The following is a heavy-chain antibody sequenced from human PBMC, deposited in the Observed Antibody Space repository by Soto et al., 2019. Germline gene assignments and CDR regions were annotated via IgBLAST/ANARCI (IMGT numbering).Heavy chain of an antibody. Sequence: GSLRLSCAAAGFTFSTYSMNWVRQAPVKGLEWVSSINGRSNYIYYVDSVKGRFTISRDNAKNSLYLEMNSLRVEDTAVYFCVRDRGYPDSFDIWGPGTLVTVSS. V-gene: IGHV3-21*01. D-gene: IGHD3-10*01. CDR3: VRDRGYPDSFDI. CDR2: INGRSNYI. J-gene: IGHJ3*02. CDR1: GFTFSTYS.